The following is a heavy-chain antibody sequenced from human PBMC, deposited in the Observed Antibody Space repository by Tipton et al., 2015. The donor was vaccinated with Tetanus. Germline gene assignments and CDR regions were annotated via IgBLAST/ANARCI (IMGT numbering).Heavy chain of an antibody. CDR2: ISGSGGST. CDR1: GFTFSSYA. D-gene: IGHD5-18*01. Sequence: SLRLSCAASGFTFSSYAMSWVRQAPGKGLEWVSAISGSGGSTYYADSVKGRFTISRDNSKNTLYLQMNSLRAEDTAVYYCAKDPRRYSYGSPYFDYWGQGTLVTVSS. V-gene: IGHV3-23*01. CDR3: AKDPRRYSYGSPYFDY. J-gene: IGHJ4*02.